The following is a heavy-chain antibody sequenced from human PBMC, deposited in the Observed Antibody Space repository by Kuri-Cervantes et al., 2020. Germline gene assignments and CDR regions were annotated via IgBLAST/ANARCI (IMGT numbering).Heavy chain of an antibody. Sequence: SVKVSCKDSVGTFSSYAISWVRQAPGQGLEWMGGIIPIFGTANYAQQFQGRVTITADESTSTAYMELSSLRSEDTAVYYCAADPPTRVGATPHDAFDIWGQGTMVTVSS. CDR3: AADPPTRVGATPHDAFDI. CDR1: VGTFSSYA. V-gene: IGHV1-69*13. CDR2: IIPIFGTA. J-gene: IGHJ3*02. D-gene: IGHD1-26*01.